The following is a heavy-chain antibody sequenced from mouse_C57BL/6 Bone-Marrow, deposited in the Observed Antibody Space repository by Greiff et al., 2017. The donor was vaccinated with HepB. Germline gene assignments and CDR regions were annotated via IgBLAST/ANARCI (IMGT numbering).Heavy chain of an antibody. CDR1: GYTFTSYW. CDR3: ARELLRGGYFDV. V-gene: IGHV1-55*01. CDR2: IYPGSGST. Sequence: QVQLQQPGAELVKPGASVKMSCKASGYTFTSYWITWVKQRPGQGLEWIGDIYPGSGSTNYNEKFKSKATLTVDTSSSPAYMQLSSLTSEDSAVYYCARELLRGGYFDVWGTGTTVTVSS. D-gene: IGHD1-1*01. J-gene: IGHJ1*03.